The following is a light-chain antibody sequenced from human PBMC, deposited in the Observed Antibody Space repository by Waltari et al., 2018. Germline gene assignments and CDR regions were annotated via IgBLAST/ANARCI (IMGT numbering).Light chain of an antibody. CDR2: SAS. V-gene: IGKV1-16*01. J-gene: IGKJ4*01. CDR3: QHYNSFPLT. CDR1: QDINLY. Sequence: DIQMTQSPSSLSASVVDRVTLTCRASQDINLYLAWFQQRPGKAPKSLIYSASILLSGVPSRFSGSGSGTEFTLTISDLQPEDFATYYCQHYNSFPLTFGGGTKVEIK.